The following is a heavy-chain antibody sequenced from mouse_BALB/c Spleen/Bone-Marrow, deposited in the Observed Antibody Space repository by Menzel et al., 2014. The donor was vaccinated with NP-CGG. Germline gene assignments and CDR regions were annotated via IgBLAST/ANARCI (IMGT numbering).Heavy chain of an antibody. Sequence: QVQLKHSGAELARPGASVKLSCKASGYTFTSYWMQWVKQRPGQGLEWIGAIYPGDGDTRYTQKFKGKATLTADKSSSTAYMQLSSLASEDSAVYYCARGFPFDYWGQGTPLTVSS. CDR1: GYTFTSYW. J-gene: IGHJ2*01. CDR3: ARGFPFDY. CDR2: IYPGDGDT. V-gene: IGHV1-87*01.